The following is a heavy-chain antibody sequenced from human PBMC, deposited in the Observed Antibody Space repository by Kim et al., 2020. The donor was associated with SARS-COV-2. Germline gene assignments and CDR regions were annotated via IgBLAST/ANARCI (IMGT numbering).Heavy chain of an antibody. Sequence: GGSLRLSCAASGFTFSSYSMNWVRQAPGKGLEWVSSISSSSSYIYYADSVKGRFTISRDNAKNSLYLQMNSLRAEDTAVYYCARDPPLLGSSRTYYGMDVWGQGTTVTVSS. V-gene: IGHV3-21*04. D-gene: IGHD6-13*01. J-gene: IGHJ6*02. CDR1: GFTFSSYS. CDR3: ARDPPLLGSSRTYYGMDV. CDR2: ISSSSSYI.